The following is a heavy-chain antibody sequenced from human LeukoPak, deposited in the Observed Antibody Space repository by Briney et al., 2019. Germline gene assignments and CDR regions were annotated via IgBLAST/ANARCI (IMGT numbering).Heavy chain of an antibody. D-gene: IGHD4-11*01. CDR1: GFIFSSYS. CDR2: ISSSSSYI. Sequence: GGSLRLSCAASGFIFSSYSINWVRQAPGKGLEWVSSISSSSSYIYYADSVKGRFTISRDNAKNSLYLQMNSLRAEDTAVYYCARDPYSGLFDYWGQGTLVTVSS. CDR3: ARDPYSGLFDY. V-gene: IGHV3-21*01. J-gene: IGHJ4*02.